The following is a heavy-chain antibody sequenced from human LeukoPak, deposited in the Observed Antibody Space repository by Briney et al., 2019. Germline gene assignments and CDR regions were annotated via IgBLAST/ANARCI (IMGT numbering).Heavy chain of an antibody. D-gene: IGHD2-2*01. CDR1: GFTFSSYG. CDR3: TTGPAYCSSTSCSLSAYYYYGMDV. CDR2: IKSKTDGGTT. V-gene: IGHV3-15*07. Sequence: GGSLRLSCAASGFTFSSYGMHWVRQAPGKGLEWVGRIKSKTDGGTTDYAAPVKGRFTISRDDSKNTLYLQMNSLKTEDTAVYYCTTGPAYCSSTSCSLSAYYYYGMDVWGQGTTVTVSS. J-gene: IGHJ6*02.